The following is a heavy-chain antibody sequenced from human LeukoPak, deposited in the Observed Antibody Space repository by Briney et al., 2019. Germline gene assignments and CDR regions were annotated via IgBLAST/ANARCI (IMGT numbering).Heavy chain of an antibody. CDR2: IFYSGST. J-gene: IGHJ6*02. CDR1: GGSISRGDYY. CDR3: ASQTTKGGVEHGMDV. V-gene: IGHV4-30-4*01. D-gene: IGHD4-11*01. Sequence: SQTLSLTCTVSGGSISRGDYYWSWIRQPPGKGLEWIGYIFYSGSTYYNPSLKSRVTISVDTSKNQFSLKLSSVTAADTAVYYCASQTTKGGVEHGMDVWGQGTTVTVSS.